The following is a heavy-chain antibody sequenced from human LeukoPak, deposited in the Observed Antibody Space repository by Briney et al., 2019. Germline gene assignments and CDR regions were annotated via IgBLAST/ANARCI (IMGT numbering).Heavy chain of an antibody. CDR1: GGTVSNYT. CDR2: INPILGIA. V-gene: IGHV1-69*02. CDR3: AREPHNWEYDYYGMDV. D-gene: IGHD1-20*01. J-gene: IGHJ6*02. Sequence: ASVTVSYKPSGGTVSNYTISGVRQPPGQEGEGMGRINPILGIANYAQKFQGRVTITADKSTSTAYMEMSSLRSEDTAVYYCAREPHNWEYDYYGMDVWGQGTTVTVSS.